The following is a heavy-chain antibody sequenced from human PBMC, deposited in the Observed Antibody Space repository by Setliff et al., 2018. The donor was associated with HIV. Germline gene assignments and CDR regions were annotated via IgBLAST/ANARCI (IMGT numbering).Heavy chain of an antibody. J-gene: IGHJ4*02. CDR3: ARYSPRGYTLTGPY. CDR1: GGSINSTSYY. CDR2: IYQTGST. Sequence: SETLSLTCTVSGGSINSTSYYWGWIRQPPGNGLEWIGSIYQTGSTYYKPSLKSRVTISVDTSKNQFSLKLTSVTAADTAVYYCARYSPRGYTLTGPYWGQGTLVTVSS. D-gene: IGHD6-25*01. V-gene: IGHV4-39*07.